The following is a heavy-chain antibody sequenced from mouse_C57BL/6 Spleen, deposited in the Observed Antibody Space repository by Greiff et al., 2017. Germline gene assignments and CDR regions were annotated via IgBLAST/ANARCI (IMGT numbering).Heavy chain of an antibody. V-gene: IGHV1-80*01. Sequence: QVQLQQSGAELVKPGASVKISCKASGYAFSSYWMNWVKQRPGKGLEWIGQIYPGDGDTNYNGKFKGKATLTADKSSSTAYMQLSSVTSEDSAVYFCAREGNFDWYFDVWGTGTTVTVSS. CDR3: AREGNFDWYFDV. J-gene: IGHJ1*03. CDR2: IYPGDGDT. D-gene: IGHD2-1*01. CDR1: GYAFSSYW.